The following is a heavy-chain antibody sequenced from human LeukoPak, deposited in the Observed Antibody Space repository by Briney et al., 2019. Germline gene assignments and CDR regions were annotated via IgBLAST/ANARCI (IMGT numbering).Heavy chain of an antibody. D-gene: IGHD2-15*01. CDR1: GFTFSSYW. J-gene: IGHJ4*02. CDR2: INSDGSST. Sequence: GGSLLLSCAASGFTFSSYWMHWVRQAPGKGLVWVSRINSDGSSTSYADSVRGRFTISRDNAKNTLYLQMNSLRAEDTAVYYCARGCSGGSCLPGYWGQGTLVTVSS. CDR3: ARGCSGGSCLPGY. V-gene: IGHV3-74*01.